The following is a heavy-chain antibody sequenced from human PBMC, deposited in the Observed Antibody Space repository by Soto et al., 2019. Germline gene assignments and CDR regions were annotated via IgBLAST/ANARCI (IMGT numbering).Heavy chain of an antibody. CDR1: GFTFSSYG. CDR2: ISYDGSNK. J-gene: IGHJ6*02. CDR3: AKAGYSYGYGMDV. Sequence: QVQLVESGGGVVQPGRSLRLSCVASGFTFSSYGMHWVRQAPGKGLEWVAVISYDGSNKYYADSVKGRFTISRDNSKNTLYLQMNSLRAEDTAVYYCAKAGYSYGYGMDVWGQGTTVTVSS. V-gene: IGHV3-30*18. D-gene: IGHD5-18*01.